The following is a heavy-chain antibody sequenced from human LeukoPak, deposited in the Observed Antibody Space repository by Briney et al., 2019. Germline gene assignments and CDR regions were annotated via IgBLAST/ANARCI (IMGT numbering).Heavy chain of an antibody. Sequence: ASVKVSCKASGYTFTSYDINWVRQAAGQGLEWMGWMNPNSGNTGYAQKFQGRVTITRNTSISTAYMELSSLRSEDTAVYYCARGYSRNLGAGPYYFDYWGQGTLVTVSS. J-gene: IGHJ4*02. V-gene: IGHV1-8*03. CDR3: ARGYSRNLGAGPYYFDY. D-gene: IGHD6-13*01. CDR1: GYTFTSYD. CDR2: MNPNSGNT.